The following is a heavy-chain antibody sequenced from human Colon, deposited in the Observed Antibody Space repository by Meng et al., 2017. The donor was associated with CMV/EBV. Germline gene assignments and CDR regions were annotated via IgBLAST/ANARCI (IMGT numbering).Heavy chain of an antibody. J-gene: IGHJ4*02. CDR2: ISGSGGST. V-gene: IGHV3-23*01. CDR3: AKDSGSLGPNYFDY. Sequence: FTFRPSALCRVRQAPGPGLGWVSCISGSGGSTFYADSVKGRFTISRDNSKSTLYLQMNSLRGEDTAVYYCAKDSGSLGPNYFDYWGQGTLVTVSS. D-gene: IGHD3-22*01. CDR1: FTFRPSA.